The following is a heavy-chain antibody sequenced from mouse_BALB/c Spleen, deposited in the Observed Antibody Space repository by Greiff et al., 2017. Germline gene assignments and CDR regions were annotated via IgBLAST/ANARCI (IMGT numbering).Heavy chain of an antibody. J-gene: IGHJ4*01. CDR1: GFTFSSFG. V-gene: IGHV5-17*02. CDR3: ARGERSYAMDY. CDR2: ISSGSSTI. D-gene: IGHD1-1*01. Sequence: EVKVVESGGGLVQPGGSRKLSCAASGFTFSSFGMHWVRQAPEKGLEWVAYISSGSSTIYYADTVKGRFTISRDNPKNTLFLQMTSLRSEDTAMYYCARGERSYAMDYRGQGTSVTVSS.